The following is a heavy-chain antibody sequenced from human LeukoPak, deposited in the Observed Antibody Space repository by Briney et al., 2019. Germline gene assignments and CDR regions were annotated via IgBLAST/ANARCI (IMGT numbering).Heavy chain of an antibody. CDR1: GFTFDDYA. J-gene: IGHJ4*02. CDR3: AKEGDLPYDTFDY. D-gene: IGHD3-22*01. Sequence: PGRSLRLSCAASGFTFDDYAMSWVRQAPGKGLEWVSAISGSGGSTYYADSVKGRFTISRDNSKNTLYLQMNSLRAEDTAVYYCAKEGDLPYDTFDYWGQGTLVTVSS. V-gene: IGHV3-23*01. CDR2: ISGSGGST.